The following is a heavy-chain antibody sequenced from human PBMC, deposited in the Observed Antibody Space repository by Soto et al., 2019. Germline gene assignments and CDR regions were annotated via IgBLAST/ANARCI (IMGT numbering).Heavy chain of an antibody. J-gene: IGHJ4*02. Sequence: SETLSLTCTVSGGSIISGYLSWIRQPPGKGLEWIGYISYSGNTNYNPSLKSRVTMSVDTPKNQFSLRLSSVTTADTAVYYCAGLRGYAGSPIDYWGQGTLVTAPQ. V-gene: IGHV4-59*01. CDR3: AGLRGYAGSPIDY. CDR1: GGSIISGY. CDR2: ISYSGNT. D-gene: IGHD2-15*01.